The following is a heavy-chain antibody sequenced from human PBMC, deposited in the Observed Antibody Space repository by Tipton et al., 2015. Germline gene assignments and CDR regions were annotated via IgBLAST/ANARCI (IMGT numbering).Heavy chain of an antibody. V-gene: IGHV4-39*02. CDR2: LSYSGKT. D-gene: IGHD6-6*01. CDR1: TFSNYW. Sequence: TFSNYWMTWIRQPPGKGLEWIGSLSYSGKTDYNPPLRSRVTISVDTSKNQFSLRLSSVTAADTAVYYCAREAYSSSGLIFDYWGQGTLVTVSS. CDR3: AREAYSSSGLIFDY. J-gene: IGHJ4*02.